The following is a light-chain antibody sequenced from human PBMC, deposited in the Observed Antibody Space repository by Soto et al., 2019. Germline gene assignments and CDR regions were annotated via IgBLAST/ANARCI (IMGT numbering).Light chain of an antibody. V-gene: IGLV2-14*01. CDR3: SSYTSSSTYV. CDR1: SSDVGGYNY. J-gene: IGLJ1*01. Sequence: QSALTHPASGSGSPGQSITIFCTGTSSDVGGYNYVSWYQQHPGKAPKLMIYDVSNRPSGVSNRFSGSKSGNTASLTISGLQAEDEADYYCSSYTSSSTYVFGTGTKVTVL. CDR2: DVS.